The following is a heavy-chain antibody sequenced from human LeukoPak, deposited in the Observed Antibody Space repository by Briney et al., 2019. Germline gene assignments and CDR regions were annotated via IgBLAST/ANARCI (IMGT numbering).Heavy chain of an antibody. CDR3: ASFWSGYYAIY. CDR2: ISSSSSYI. Sequence: GGSLRLSCAASGFTFSRYSMNWVRHAPGKGLEWVSSISSSSSYIYYADSVKGRFTISRDNAKNSLYLQMNSLRAEDTAVSYCASFWSGYYAIYWGQGTLVTVSS. D-gene: IGHD3-3*01. V-gene: IGHV3-21*01. CDR1: GFTFSRYS. J-gene: IGHJ4*02.